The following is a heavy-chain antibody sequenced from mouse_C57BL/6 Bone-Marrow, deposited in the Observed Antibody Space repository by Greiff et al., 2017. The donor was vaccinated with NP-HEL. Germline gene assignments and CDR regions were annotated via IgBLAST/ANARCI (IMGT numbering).Heavy chain of an antibody. V-gene: IGHV1-54*01. CDR3: ARNYGVDY. Sequence: QVQLQQSGAELVRPGPSVKVSCKASGYAFTNYLIEWVKQRPGQGLEWIGVINPGSGGTNYNEKFKGKATLTADKSSSTAYMQLSSLTSEDSAVYFCARNYGVDYWGQGTTLTVSS. CDR1: GYAFTNYL. CDR2: INPGSGGT. D-gene: IGHD1-1*01. J-gene: IGHJ2*01.